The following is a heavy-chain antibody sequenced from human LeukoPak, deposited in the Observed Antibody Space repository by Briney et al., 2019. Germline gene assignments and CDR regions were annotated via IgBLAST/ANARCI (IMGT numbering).Heavy chain of an antibody. V-gene: IGHV3-43*02. CDR2: ISGDGSTT. CDR3: AKAPTPTGFYMHY. J-gene: IGHJ4*02. D-gene: IGHD3-9*01. Sequence: GGSLRLSCAASGFTFDDYAMHCVRQGPGKGLEWVSYISGDGSTTYYADSVKGRFTISRDNSKTSLYLQMNSLRTVDTALYYCAKAPTPTGFYMHYWGQVTLLTVSS. CDR1: GFTFDDYA.